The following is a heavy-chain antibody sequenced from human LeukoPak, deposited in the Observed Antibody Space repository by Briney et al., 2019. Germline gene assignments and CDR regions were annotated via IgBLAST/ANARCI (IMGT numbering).Heavy chain of an antibody. CDR2: IDPHSGGT. CDR3: ARWPSVLPRPPYFSYSMSA. Sequence: ASVKVSCKSSEYTFTDYYIHWVRQAPGQGLEWMGWIDPHSGGTDYAQKFQGRVTMTRDTSISTTYMELTRLTSDDTAVYYCARWPSVLPRPPYFSYSMSAWGKGTTVTVSS. V-gene: IGHV1-2*02. J-gene: IGHJ6*03. D-gene: IGHD6-6*01. CDR1: EYTFTDYY.